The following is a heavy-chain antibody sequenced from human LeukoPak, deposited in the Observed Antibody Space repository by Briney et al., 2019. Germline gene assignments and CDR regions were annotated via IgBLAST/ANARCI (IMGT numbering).Heavy chain of an antibody. V-gene: IGHV3-23*01. CDR3: ARDIGTGEMNLPGAFDI. Sequence: GGSLRLSCAASGFTFSSYAMSWVRQAPGKGLEWVSAISGSGGSTYYADSVKGRFTISRDNSKNTLYLQMNSLRAEDTAVYYCARDIGTGEMNLPGAFDIWGQGTMVTVSS. J-gene: IGHJ3*02. CDR2: ISGSGGST. CDR1: GFTFSSYA. D-gene: IGHD5-24*01.